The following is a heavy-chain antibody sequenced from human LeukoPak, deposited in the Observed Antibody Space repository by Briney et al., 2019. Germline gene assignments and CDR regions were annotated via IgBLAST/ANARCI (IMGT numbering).Heavy chain of an antibody. D-gene: IGHD6-19*01. J-gene: IGHJ4*02. CDR3: AKGNDPNIAVVIDY. Sequence: SGGSLRLSCAASGFTFSNYAMSWVRQTPGKGLEWVSIISGSGRSTYYADSVKGRFTISRDNSENTLYLQMNSLRAEDTAVYYCAKGNDPNIAVVIDYWGQGTLVTVSS. V-gene: IGHV3-23*01. CDR1: GFTFSNYA. CDR2: ISGSGRST.